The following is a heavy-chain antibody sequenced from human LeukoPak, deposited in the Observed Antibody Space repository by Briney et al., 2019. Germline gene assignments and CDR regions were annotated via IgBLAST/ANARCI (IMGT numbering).Heavy chain of an antibody. J-gene: IGHJ4*02. CDR2: IRYDGNNK. V-gene: IGHV3-30*02. D-gene: IGHD6-13*01. Sequence: GGSLRLSCAASGFAFSTYGMHWVRQAPGKGLEWVAFIRYDGNNKYYADSVKGRFTISRDNSKNALYLQMNSLRAEDTAVYYCAREGPLDAAAGTGYYFDYWGQGTLVTVSS. CDR3: AREGPLDAAAGTGYYFDY. CDR1: GFAFSTYG.